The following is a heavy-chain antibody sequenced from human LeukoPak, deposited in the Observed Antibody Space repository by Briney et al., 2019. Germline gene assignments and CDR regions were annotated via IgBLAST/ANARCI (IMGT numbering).Heavy chain of an antibody. V-gene: IGHV3-15*01. J-gene: IGHJ4*02. Sequence: PGGTLRLSCAASGFTFSNAWMSWVRQAPGKGLEWVGRIHSKTDGGTTDYAAPVKGRFTISRDDSKNTLYLQMNSLKTEDTAVYYCTAWGVAGTWSFDYWGQGTLVTVSS. CDR1: GFTFSNAW. CDR3: TAWGVAGTWSFDY. CDR2: IHSKTDGGTT. D-gene: IGHD6-19*01.